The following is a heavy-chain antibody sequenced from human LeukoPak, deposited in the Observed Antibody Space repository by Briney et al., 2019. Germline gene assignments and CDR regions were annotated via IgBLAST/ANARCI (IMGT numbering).Heavy chain of an antibody. J-gene: IGHJ3*02. V-gene: IGHV4-59*01. D-gene: IGHD2-2*01. CDR1: GGSISSYY. CDR2: IYYSGST. Sequence: SETLSLTCTVSGGSISSYYWSWSRQPPGKGLERGGYIYYSGSTNYNPSLKSRVTISVDTSKNQFSLKLSSVTAADTAVYYCARELLGYCTSTSCPPEYYAFDIWGQGTMVTVSS. CDR3: ARELLGYCTSTSCPPEYYAFDI.